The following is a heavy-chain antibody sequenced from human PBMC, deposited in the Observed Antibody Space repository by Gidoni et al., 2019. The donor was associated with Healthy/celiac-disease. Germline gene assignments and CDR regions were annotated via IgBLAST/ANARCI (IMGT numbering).Heavy chain of an antibody. J-gene: IGHJ6*02. Sequence: EVQLVESGGGLVQPGRSLRLSCAASGFTLDDYAMHWVRQAPGKGLEWVSGISWNSGSIGYADSVKGRFTISRDNAKNSLYLQMNSLRAEDTALYYCAKDKSDYGAIASLYGMDVWGQGTTVTVSS. V-gene: IGHV3-9*01. CDR3: AKDKSDYGAIASLYGMDV. CDR2: ISWNSGSI. D-gene: IGHD4-17*01. CDR1: GFTLDDYA.